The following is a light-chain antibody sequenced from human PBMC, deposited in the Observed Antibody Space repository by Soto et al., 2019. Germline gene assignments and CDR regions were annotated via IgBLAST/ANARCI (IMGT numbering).Light chain of an antibody. V-gene: IGLV2-14*01. CDR3: SSYTSSSALVV. CDR2: DVN. Sequence: QSALTQPASVSGSPGQSITISCTGTSSDVGGYNYVSWYQQHPGKSPKLMIYDVNNRPSWVSNRFSGSKSGNTASLTISGLQAEDEADYDCSSYTSSSALVVFGGGTKLTVL. J-gene: IGLJ2*01. CDR1: SSDVGGYNY.